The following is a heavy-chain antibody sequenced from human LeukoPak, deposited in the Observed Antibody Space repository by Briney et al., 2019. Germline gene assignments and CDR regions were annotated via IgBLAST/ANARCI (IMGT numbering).Heavy chain of an antibody. D-gene: IGHD5-18*01. CDR1: GYTLTELS. CDR2: FDPEDGET. Sequence: GASVKVSCKVSGYTLTELSMHWVRQAPGKGLEWMGGFDPEDGETIYAQKFQGRVTMTEDTSIDTAYMELSSLRSEDTAVYYCATRSEQLWLPAFDIWGQGTMVTVSS. V-gene: IGHV1-24*01. J-gene: IGHJ3*02. CDR3: ATRSEQLWLPAFDI.